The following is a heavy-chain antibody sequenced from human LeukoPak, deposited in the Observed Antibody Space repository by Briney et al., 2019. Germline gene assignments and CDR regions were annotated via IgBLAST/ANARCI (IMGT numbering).Heavy chain of an antibody. D-gene: IGHD6-6*01. CDR2: ISTTGST. CDR3: AREYSSSSGRTFDY. V-gene: IGHV4-4*07. CDR1: GGSISSYY. Sequence: KPSETLSLTCTVSGGSISSYYWNWIRQPAGKGLEWIGRISTTGSTNYNPSLKSRLTMSVDTSKNQFSLRLSSVSAADTAVYYCAREYSSSSGRTFDYKGQGTLVTVSS. J-gene: IGHJ4*02.